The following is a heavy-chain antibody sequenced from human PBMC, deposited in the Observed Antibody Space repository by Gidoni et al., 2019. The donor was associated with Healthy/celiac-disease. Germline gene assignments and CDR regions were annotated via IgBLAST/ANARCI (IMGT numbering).Heavy chain of an antibody. CDR1: GYTFTSYA. CDR2: INAGNGNT. Sequence: QVQLVQSGAEVKKPGASVKVSCKASGYTFTSYAMHWVRQAPGQRLEWMGWINAGNGNTKYSHKFQGRVTITRDTSASTAYMELSSLRSEDTAVYYCARDRGGYSSMGGDYWGQGTLVTVSS. D-gene: IGHD6-13*01. J-gene: IGHJ4*02. CDR3: ARDRGGYSSMGGDY. V-gene: IGHV1-3*01.